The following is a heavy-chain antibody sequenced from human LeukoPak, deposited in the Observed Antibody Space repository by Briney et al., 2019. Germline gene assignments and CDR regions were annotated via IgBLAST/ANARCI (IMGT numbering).Heavy chain of an antibody. D-gene: IGHD6-19*01. J-gene: IGHJ6*03. CDR2: ISNSGSTNYNRGST. CDR1: GGSISSGTYY. Sequence: SQTLSLTCTVSGGSISSGTYYWSWIRQPTGKGLEWIGRISNSGSTNYNRGSTNYNPSLESRVTISLSTSRNQVSLKVSSVTAADTAVYYCARDKYSSGWYTGYMDVWGKGTTVSISS. CDR3: ARDKYSSGWYTGYMDV. V-gene: IGHV4-61*02.